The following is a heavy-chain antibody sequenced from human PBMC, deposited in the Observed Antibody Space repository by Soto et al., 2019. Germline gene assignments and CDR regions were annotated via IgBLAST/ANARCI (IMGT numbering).Heavy chain of an antibody. J-gene: IGHJ4*02. D-gene: IGHD4-17*01. CDR3: AREFDYGDYEGDFDY. CDR1: GGSISSSSYY. V-gene: IGHV4-39*02. Sequence: PSETLSLTCTVSGGSISSSSYYWGWIRQPPGKGLEWIGSIYYSGSTYYNPSLKSRVTISVDTSKNQFSLKLSSVTAADTAVYYCAREFDYGDYEGDFDYWGQGTLVTVSS. CDR2: IYYSGST.